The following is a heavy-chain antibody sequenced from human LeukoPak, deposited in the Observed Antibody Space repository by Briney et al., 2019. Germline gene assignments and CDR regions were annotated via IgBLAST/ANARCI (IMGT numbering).Heavy chain of an antibody. V-gene: IGHV1-18*01. D-gene: IGHD3-22*01. CDR1: GYTFTSYG. CDR3: ARDRYYYDSSGYYPEYYFDY. CDR2: ISAYNGNT. J-gene: IGHJ4*02. Sequence: ASVKVSCKASGYTFTSYGISWVRQAPGQGLEWMGWISAYNGNTNYAQKLQGRVTMTTDTSTSTAYMELRSLRSDDTAVYYCARDRYYYDSSGYYPEYYFDYWGQGTLVTASS.